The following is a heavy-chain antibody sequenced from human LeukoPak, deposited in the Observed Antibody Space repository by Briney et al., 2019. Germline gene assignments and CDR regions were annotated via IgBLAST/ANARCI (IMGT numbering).Heavy chain of an antibody. CDR2: ISGSGGST. CDR1: GFTFSSYA. CDR3: AKSPTGTTKFDY. J-gene: IGHJ4*02. V-gene: IGHV3-23*01. D-gene: IGHD1-7*01. Sequence: GGSLRLSCAASGFTFSSYAMSWVRQAPGKGLEWVSAISGSGGSTYYADSVKGRFTISRDNSKNTLYLQMNSLRAEDTAVYHCAKSPTGTTKFDYWGQGTLVTVSS.